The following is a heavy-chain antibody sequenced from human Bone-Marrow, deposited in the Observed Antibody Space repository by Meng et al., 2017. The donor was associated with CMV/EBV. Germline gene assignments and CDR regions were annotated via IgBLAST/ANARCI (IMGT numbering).Heavy chain of an antibody. CDR2: IIPILGIA. Sequence: SVKVSCKASGGTLSNFPINWVRQAPGQGLEWMGGIIPILGIANYAQKFQGRVTITADKSTSTAYMELSSLRSEDTAVYYCARRRGEEWSHYYYYYGMDVWGQGTTVTVSS. CDR1: GGTLSNFP. V-gene: IGHV1-69*10. D-gene: IGHD3-3*01. J-gene: IGHJ6*02. CDR3: ARRRGEEWSHYYYYYGMDV.